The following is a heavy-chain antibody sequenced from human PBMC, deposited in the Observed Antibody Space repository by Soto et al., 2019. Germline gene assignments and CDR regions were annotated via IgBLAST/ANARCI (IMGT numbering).Heavy chain of an antibody. CDR1: GGSFSGYY. V-gene: IGHV4-34*01. CDR3: ARVTLGGAAAGTGWFDP. J-gene: IGHJ5*02. CDR2: INHSGST. Sequence: SETPSLTCAVYGGSFSGYYWIWIRQPPGKGLEWIGEINHSGSTNYNPSLKSRVTISVDTSKNQFSLKLSSVTAADTAVYYCARVTLGGAAAGTGWFDPWGQGTLVTVSS. D-gene: IGHD6-13*01.